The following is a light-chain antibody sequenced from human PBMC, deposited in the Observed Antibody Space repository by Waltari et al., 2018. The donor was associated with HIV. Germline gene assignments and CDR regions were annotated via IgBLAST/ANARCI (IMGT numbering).Light chain of an antibody. CDR1: SNNVGNQG. CDR3: ATWDISLSAVV. V-gene: IGLV10-54*04. J-gene: IGLJ2*01. CDR2: RDN. Sequence: QAGLTQPPSVSKGMRQTATLTCTGNSNNVGNQGAAWLQQHQGHPPKLLSYRDNKRPSGISERVSASRSGNTASLTITGVQPKDEADYFCATWDISLSAVVFGGGTTLTVL.